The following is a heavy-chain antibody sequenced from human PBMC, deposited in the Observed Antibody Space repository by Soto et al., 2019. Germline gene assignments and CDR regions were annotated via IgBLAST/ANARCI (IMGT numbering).Heavy chain of an antibody. CDR2: TSYDGNNK. Sequence: GGSLRLSCTGSGFTFGNYVMHWGRQAPGKGLEWVASTSYDGNNKYYADSLKGRFTISRDNSKKVVYLQMTSLGPEDTAVYYCAKGGGSARDFDYWGQGALVTVSS. CDR1: GFTFGNYV. V-gene: IGHV3-30*18. CDR3: AKGGGSARDFDY. D-gene: IGHD1-26*01. J-gene: IGHJ4*02.